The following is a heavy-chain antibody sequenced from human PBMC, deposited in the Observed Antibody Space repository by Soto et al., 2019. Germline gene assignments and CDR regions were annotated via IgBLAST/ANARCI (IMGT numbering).Heavy chain of an antibody. D-gene: IGHD3-10*01. CDR1: GGSISDYY. J-gene: IGHJ5*02. Sequence: PSETLSLTCTVSGGSISDYYWNWIRQPPGKGLEWIGHVYNGGSTNYNPSLKSRVTISVDTSKNQFSLKLTSVTPADTAVYYCAKDGSRSYFNWFDPWGQGTLVTVSS. V-gene: IGHV4-59*01. CDR3: AKDGSRSYFNWFDP. CDR2: VYNGGST.